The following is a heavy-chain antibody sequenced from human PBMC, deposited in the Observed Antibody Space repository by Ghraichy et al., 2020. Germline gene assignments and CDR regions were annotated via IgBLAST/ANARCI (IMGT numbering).Heavy chain of an antibody. CDR2: IKSKTDGGTT. CDR1: GFTFSNAW. D-gene: IGHD4-11*01. V-gene: IGHV3-15*01. Sequence: GGSLRLSCAASGFTFSNAWMSWVRQAPGKGLEWVGRIKSKTDGGTTDYAAPVKGRFTISRDDSKNTLYLQMNSLKTEDTAVYYCTTEAVTTISRAGSWFDPWGQGTLVTVSS. J-gene: IGHJ5*02. CDR3: TTEAVTTISRAGSWFDP.